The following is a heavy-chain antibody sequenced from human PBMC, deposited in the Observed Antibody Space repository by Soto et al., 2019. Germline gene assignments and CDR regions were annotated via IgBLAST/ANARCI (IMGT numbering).Heavy chain of an antibody. CDR2: IYYSGST. CDR3: ASAYKGPEYFQH. V-gene: IGHV4-59*01. D-gene: IGHD1-1*01. Sequence: LSLTCTVSGGSISSYYWSWIRQPPGKGLEWIGYIYYSGSTSYNPSLKSRVTISVDTSKNQFSLKLSSVTAADTAVYYCASAYKGPEYFQHWGQGXLGTVSA. J-gene: IGHJ1*01. CDR1: GGSISSYY.